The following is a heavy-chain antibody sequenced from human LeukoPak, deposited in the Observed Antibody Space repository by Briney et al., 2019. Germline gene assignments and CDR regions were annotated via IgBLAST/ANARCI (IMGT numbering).Heavy chain of an antibody. V-gene: IGHV3-49*03. CDR1: GFTFAEYA. Sequence: GGSLRLSCTASGFTFAEYAVSWFRQAPGKGLEWVGFIRSTAYSGTTENAASVKGRFTFSRDDSESVAYLQMNSLKIEDTAIYYCSRADYYDSSEVAFDIWGQGTMVIVSS. J-gene: IGHJ3*02. CDR3: SRADYYDSSEVAFDI. D-gene: IGHD3-22*01. CDR2: IRSTAYSGTT.